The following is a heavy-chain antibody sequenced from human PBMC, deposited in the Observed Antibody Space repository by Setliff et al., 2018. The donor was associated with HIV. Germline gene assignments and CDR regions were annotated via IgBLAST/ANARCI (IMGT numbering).Heavy chain of an antibody. J-gene: IGHJ4*02. CDR3: ARDSARAALDY. V-gene: IGHV4-59*01. D-gene: IGHD1-26*01. Sequence: SETLSLTCTVSGASINMNYWSWIRQTPGQGLEWIGYVHKSVNTHYNPSLKSRVTMSGDASKNQFSLSLISVTAADTAVYYCARDSARAALDYLGQGILVTVSS. CDR2: VHKSVNT. CDR1: GASINMNY.